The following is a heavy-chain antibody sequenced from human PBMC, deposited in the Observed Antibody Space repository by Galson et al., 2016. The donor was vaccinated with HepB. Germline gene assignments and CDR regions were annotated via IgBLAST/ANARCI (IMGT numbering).Heavy chain of an antibody. D-gene: IGHD3-10*01. CDR2: IRGDGIVS. CDR3: SREMTGSYFY. J-gene: IGHJ4*02. V-gene: IGHV3-7*01. CDR1: GFTFNAHW. Sequence: SLRLSCAASGFTFNAHWMNWVRQAPGKGLEWVANIRGDGIVSYYAESVRGRFTISRDNAKNSLYLQMNGLRADETAVYYCSREMTGSYFYWGQGTLVTVSS.